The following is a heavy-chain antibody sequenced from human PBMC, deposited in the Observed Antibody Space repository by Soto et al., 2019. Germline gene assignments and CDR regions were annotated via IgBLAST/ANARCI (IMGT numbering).Heavy chain of an antibody. CDR2: IWYDGSNK. J-gene: IGHJ5*02. CDR1: GFTFSSYG. CDR3: AREAMDTAMADNWFDP. Sequence: WWSLRLSCAASGFTFSSYGMHWFRQAPGKGLEWVAVIWYDGSNKYYADSVKGRFTISRDNSKNTLYLQMNSLRAEDTAVYYCAREAMDTAMADNWFDPWGQGTLVTVSS. V-gene: IGHV3-33*01. D-gene: IGHD5-18*01.